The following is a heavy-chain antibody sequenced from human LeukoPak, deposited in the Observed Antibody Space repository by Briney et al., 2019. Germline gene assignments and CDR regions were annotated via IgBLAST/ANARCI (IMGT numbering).Heavy chain of an antibody. CDR2: ISDSGSST. J-gene: IGHJ4*02. CDR1: GFTFSSYS. Sequence: GGSQRLSCAASGFTFSSYSMSWVRQAPGKGLEWVSTISDSGSSTYYADSVKGRFTISRDNSRNTLYLQMNSLRAEDTALYYCAYCSNGVCYKAGLDYWGQGTLVTVSS. D-gene: IGHD2-8*01. V-gene: IGHV3-23*01. CDR3: AYCSNGVCYKAGLDY.